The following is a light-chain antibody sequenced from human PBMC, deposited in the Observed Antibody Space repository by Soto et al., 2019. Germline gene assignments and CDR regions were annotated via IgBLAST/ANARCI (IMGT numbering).Light chain of an antibody. J-gene: IGKJ1*01. Sequence: DVQMTQSPSTLSVSVGDRFTITFLASQTISSWLALYQQKPLKAPKLLIYKASTLKSGVPSRFSGSGSGTEFTLTISSLQPDDSATYYCQQYHSYPWTFGQGTKVDIK. V-gene: IGKV1-5*03. CDR1: QTISSW. CDR3: QQYHSYPWT. CDR2: KAS.